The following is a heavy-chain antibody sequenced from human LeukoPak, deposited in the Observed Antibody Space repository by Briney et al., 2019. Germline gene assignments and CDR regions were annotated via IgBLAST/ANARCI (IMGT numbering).Heavy chain of an antibody. CDR1: GGSISSGGYY. J-gene: IGHJ5*02. D-gene: IGHD3-10*01. V-gene: IGHV4-31*03. CDR2: IYYSGST. CDR3: ARVSYYGSNWFDP. Sequence: PSQTLSLTCTVSGGSISSGGYYWSWIRQHPGQGLEWIGYIYYSGSTYYNPSLKSRVTISVDTSKNQFSLKLSSVTAADTAVYYCARVSYYGSNWFDPWGQGTLVTVSS.